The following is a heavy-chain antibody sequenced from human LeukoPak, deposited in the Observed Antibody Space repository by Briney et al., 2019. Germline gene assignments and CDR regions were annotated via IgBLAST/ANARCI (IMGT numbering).Heavy chain of an antibody. V-gene: IGHV4-59*08. J-gene: IGHJ6*02. CDR1: GGSLSSYY. CDR2: IYYSGST. CDR3: ARLPRRVGPYYYYGMDV. Sequence: SETLSLTCTVSGGSLSSYYWSWIRQPPGKGLEWIGCIYYSGSTNYNPSLKSRVTISVDTSKNQFSLKLSSVTAADTAVYYCARLPRRVGPYYYYGMDVWGQGTTVTVSS.